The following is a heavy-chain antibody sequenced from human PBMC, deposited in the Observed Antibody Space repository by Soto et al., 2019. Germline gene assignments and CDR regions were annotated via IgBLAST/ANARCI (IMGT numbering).Heavy chain of an antibody. CDR2: IYWDGDR. Sequence: SGPTLVNPTQTLTLTCTFSGFSLSTGGMGVGWTRQPPGKALEWLALIYWDGDRRYRPSLMSRLTIAKDTSKNQVVLTMTNMDPVDTATYYCVHSRCGGDCLQSYSSHYYYGMDIWGQGTTVTVSS. D-gene: IGHD2-21*02. CDR1: GFSLSTGGMG. CDR3: VHSRCGGDCLQSYSSHYYYGMDI. J-gene: IGHJ6*02. V-gene: IGHV2-5*02.